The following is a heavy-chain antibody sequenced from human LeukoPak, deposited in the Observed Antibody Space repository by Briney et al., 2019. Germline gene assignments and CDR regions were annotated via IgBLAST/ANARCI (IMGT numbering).Heavy chain of an antibody. CDR2: ISSSSNTI. V-gene: IGHV3-11*04. J-gene: IGHJ4*02. CDR3: ARAQLAYYYCSGSYD. D-gene: IGHD3-10*01. CDR1: GFTFSDYF. Sequence: GGSLRLSCAASGFTFSDYFMSWIRQAPGKGLEWVSYISSSSNTIYYADSVKGRFTISRDNAKNSLYLQMNSLRAEDTAVYYCARAQLAYYYCSGSYDWGQGTLVTVSS.